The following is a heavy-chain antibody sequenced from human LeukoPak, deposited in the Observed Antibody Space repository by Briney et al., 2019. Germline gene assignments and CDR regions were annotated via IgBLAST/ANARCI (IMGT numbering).Heavy chain of an antibody. D-gene: IGHD1-14*01. CDR3: ARTLDPGTYYYYGMDV. CDR2: ISSSGSTI. Sequence: GGSLRLSCAASGFTFSSYEMHWVRQAPGMRLEWVSYISSSGSTIYYADSVKGRFTISRDNAKNSLYLQTNSLRADDTAVYYCARTLDPGTYYYYGMDVWGQGTTVTVSS. J-gene: IGHJ6*02. CDR1: GFTFSSYE. V-gene: IGHV3-48*03.